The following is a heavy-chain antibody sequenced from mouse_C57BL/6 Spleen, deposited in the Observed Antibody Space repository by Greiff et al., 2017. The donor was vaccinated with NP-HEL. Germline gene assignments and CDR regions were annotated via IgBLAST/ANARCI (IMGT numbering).Heavy chain of an antibody. CDR3: ARGFITTVLDWYFDV. V-gene: IGHV1-18*01. CDR2: INPNNGGT. J-gene: IGHJ1*03. CDR1: GYTFTDYN. D-gene: IGHD1-1*01. Sequence: VHVKQSGPELVKPGASVKIPCKASGYTFTDYNMDWVKQSHGKSLEWIGDINPNNGGTIYNQKFKGKATLTVDKSSSTAYMELRSLTSEDTAVYYCARGFITTVLDWYFDVWGTGTTVTVSS.